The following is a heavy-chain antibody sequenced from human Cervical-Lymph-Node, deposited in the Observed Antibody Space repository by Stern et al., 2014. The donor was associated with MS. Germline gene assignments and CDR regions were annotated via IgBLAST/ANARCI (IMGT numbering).Heavy chain of an antibody. Sequence: VQLVESGAEVKKPGSSVKVSCKASGGTFSTYPISWVRQAPGQGLEWMGGIIPIFGSSNYAQKFQGRVTISADESTRTAYMELSSLRSEDSAVYYCGSLAVAAIQPNNWGQGTQVTVSS. V-gene: IGHV1-69*01. J-gene: IGHJ4*02. CDR1: GGTFSTYP. CDR3: GSLAVAAIQPNN. CDR2: IIPIFGSS. D-gene: IGHD6-19*01.